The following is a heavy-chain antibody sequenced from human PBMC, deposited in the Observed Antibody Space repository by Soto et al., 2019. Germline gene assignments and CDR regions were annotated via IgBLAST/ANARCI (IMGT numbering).Heavy chain of an antibody. CDR1: GYTFTSYG. Sequence: VASVKVSCKASGYTFTSYGISWVRQAPGQGLEWMGWISAYNGNTNYAQKLQGRVTMTTDTSTSTAYMELRSLRSDDTAVYYCARDLYSSRLPPYYFDYWGQGTLVTVSS. V-gene: IGHV1-18*01. D-gene: IGHD6-13*01. CDR3: ARDLYSSRLPPYYFDY. J-gene: IGHJ4*02. CDR2: ISAYNGNT.